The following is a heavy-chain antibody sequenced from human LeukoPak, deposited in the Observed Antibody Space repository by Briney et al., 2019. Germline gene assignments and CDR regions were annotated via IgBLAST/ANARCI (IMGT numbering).Heavy chain of an antibody. D-gene: IGHD6-19*01. CDR3: AREISGWYPDY. CDR1: GFTFSSYE. J-gene: IGHJ4*02. V-gene: IGHV3-48*03. Sequence: GGSLRLSCAASGFTFSSYEMNWVRQAPEKGLEWVSYISSSGSTIYYADSVKGRFTISRDNAKNSLYLQMNSLRAEDTAVYYCAREISGWYPDYWGQGTLVTVSS. CDR2: ISSSGSTI.